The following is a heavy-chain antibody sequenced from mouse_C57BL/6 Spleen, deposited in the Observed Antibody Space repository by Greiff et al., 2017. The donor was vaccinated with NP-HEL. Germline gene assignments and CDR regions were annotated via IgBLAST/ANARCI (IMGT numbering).Heavy chain of an antibody. V-gene: IGHV6-6*01. J-gene: IGHJ4*01. CDR1: GFTFSDAW. D-gene: IGHD2-5*01. CDR3: TLAYYSNYEGVYYYAMDY. Sequence: EVKLMESGGGLVQPGGSMKLSCAASGFTFSDAWMDWVRQSPEKGLEWVAEIRNKANNHATYYAESVKGRFTISRDYSKSSVYRQMNSLRAEDTGIYYCTLAYYSNYEGVYYYAMDYWGQGTSVTVSS. CDR2: IRNKANNHAT.